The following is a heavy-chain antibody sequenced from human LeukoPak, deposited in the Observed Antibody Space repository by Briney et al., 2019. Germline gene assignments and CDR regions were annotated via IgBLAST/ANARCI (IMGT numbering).Heavy chain of an antibody. CDR2: ISAYTGNT. Sequence: ASVKVSCKASGYTFTNYGITWVRQAPGQGLEWMGWISAYTGNTNYAQKIQGRVTMTTDTSTSTAYIELRSLRSDDTAVYYCARWAGYCSITNCYTAFDFWGQGTLVTVSS. V-gene: IGHV1-18*01. D-gene: IGHD2-2*02. J-gene: IGHJ4*02. CDR1: GYTFTNYG. CDR3: ARWAGYCSITNCYTAFDF.